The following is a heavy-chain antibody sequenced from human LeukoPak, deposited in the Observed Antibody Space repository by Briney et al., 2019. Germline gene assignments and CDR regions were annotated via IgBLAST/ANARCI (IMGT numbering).Heavy chain of an antibody. CDR3: ARWCSGGSCSTGYYYGIDV. CDR2: ISSSSSYI. Sequence: GGSLRLSCAASGFTFSSYSMNWVRQAPGKGLEWVSSISSSSSYIYYADSVKGRFTISRDNAKNSLYLQMNSLRAEDTAVYYCARWCSGGSCSTGYYYGIDVWGQGTTVTVSS. D-gene: IGHD2-15*01. J-gene: IGHJ6*02. CDR1: GFTFSSYS. V-gene: IGHV3-21*01.